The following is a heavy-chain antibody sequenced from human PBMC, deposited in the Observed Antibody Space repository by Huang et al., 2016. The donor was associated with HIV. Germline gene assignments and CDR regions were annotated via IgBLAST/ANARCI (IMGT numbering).Heavy chain of an antibody. Sequence: EVQLVESGGGLVRPGDSLRLSCAASGFTFSDFWMTWVRQGPGKGLEGVANIKEDGSEKHFAVSVKGRFNSSRDNARSSLYLQRNSLRVDDTATYYCARVGGHRSGWYFVSGLINYWGQGAQVTVS. CDR3: ARVGGHRSGWYFVSGLINY. CDR1: GFTFSDFW. CDR2: IKEDGSEK. V-gene: IGHV3-7*04. J-gene: IGHJ4*02. D-gene: IGHD6-19*01.